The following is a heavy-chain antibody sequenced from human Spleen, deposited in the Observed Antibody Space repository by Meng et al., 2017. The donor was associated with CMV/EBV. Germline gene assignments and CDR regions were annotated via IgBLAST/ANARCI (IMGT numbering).Heavy chain of an antibody. CDR3: AALGY. J-gene: IGHJ4*02. D-gene: IGHD7-27*01. Sequence: GESLKISCAASGFTVSSNYVSWVRQAPGKGLEWVSLIYSGVTTYYADSVKGRFTISRVNSKNTLYLQMNSLRAEDTAVYYCAALGYWGQGTLVTVSS. CDR1: GFTVSSNY. CDR2: IYSGVTT. V-gene: IGHV3-53*01.